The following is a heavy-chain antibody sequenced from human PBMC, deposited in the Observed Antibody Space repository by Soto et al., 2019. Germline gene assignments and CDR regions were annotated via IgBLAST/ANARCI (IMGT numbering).Heavy chain of an antibody. D-gene: IGHD6-13*01. Sequence: LRLSCAASGFTFDDYAMHWVRQAPGKGLEWVSGISWNSGSIGYADSVKGRFTISRDNAKNSLYLQMNSLRAEDTALYYCAKEQLARFSRGSYYYYGMDVWGQGTTVTVSS. CDR3: AKEQLARFSRGSYYYYGMDV. CDR1: GFTFDDYA. V-gene: IGHV3-9*01. CDR2: ISWNSGSI. J-gene: IGHJ6*02.